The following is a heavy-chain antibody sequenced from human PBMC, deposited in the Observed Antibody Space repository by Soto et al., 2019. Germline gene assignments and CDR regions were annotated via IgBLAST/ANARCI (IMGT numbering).Heavy chain of an antibody. D-gene: IGHD5-12*01. CDR2: ISAYNRNT. V-gene: IGHV1-18*01. J-gene: IGHJ6*03. CDR3: ARESPPWSGYDYMHYYYMDV. CDR1: GYTFARYG. Sequence: ASVKVSCKASGYTFARYGISWVRQAPGQGLEWMGWISAYNRNTKYPRSLQGRVTMSIDPYTTAAYMELRSLRPDDTAVYYCARESPPWSGYDYMHYYYMDVWGKGTTVTVSS.